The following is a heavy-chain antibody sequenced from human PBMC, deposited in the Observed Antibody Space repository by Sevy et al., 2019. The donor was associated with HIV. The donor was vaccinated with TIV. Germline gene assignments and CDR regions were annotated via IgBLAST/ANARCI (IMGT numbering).Heavy chain of an antibody. D-gene: IGHD6-13*01. CDR1: GFTFSSSYA. CDR2: ISYDGSNE. J-gene: IGHJ4*02. V-gene: IGHV3-30-3*01. CDR3: ARESSSWSFDY. Sequence: GGSLRLSCAASGFTFSSSYAMHWVRQAPGKGLEWVTLISYDGSNEYYADSVKGRFTISRDDSKNTLYLQMNSLRAEDTAVYYCARESSSWSFDYWGQGTLVTVSS.